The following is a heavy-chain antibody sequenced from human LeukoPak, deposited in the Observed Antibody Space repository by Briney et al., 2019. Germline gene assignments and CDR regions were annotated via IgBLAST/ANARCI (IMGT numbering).Heavy chain of an antibody. V-gene: IGHV4-4*07. D-gene: IGHD3-10*01. J-gene: IGHJ5*02. CDR3: ARVVTMVRGVMNNWFDP. CDR2: IYAGGTA. Sequence: SETLSLTCTVSGGSISNYYWSWIRQSAGKGLEWIGRIYAGGTANYNPSLKSRVTMSGDTSKNQLSLKLSSVTAADTAVYYCARVVTMVRGVMNNWFDPWGQGTLVTVSS. CDR1: GGSISNYY.